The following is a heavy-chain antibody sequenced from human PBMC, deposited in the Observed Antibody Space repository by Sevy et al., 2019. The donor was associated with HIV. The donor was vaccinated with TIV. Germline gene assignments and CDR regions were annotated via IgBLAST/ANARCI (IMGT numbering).Heavy chain of an antibody. J-gene: IGHJ6*02. V-gene: IGHV4-39*01. CDR1: GGSISSSSYY. CDR3: ARPEGLQLNYAMDV. Sequence: SETLSLTCTVSGGSISSSSYYWNWIRQPPGKGLEWIGSIYYTGRTYYKPSLKSRVTISKDTSKNQFSLKLTSVTAANTAVYYCARPEGLQLNYAMDVWGQGTTVTVSS. CDR2: IYYTGRT. D-gene: IGHD3-3*01.